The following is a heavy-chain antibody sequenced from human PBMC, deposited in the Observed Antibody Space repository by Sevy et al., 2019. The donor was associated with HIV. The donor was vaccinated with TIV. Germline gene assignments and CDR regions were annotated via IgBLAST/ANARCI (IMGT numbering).Heavy chain of an antibody. Sequence: SKTLSLTCTLSGGYISTYYWSWIRQAPGKGLEWIGYIYYNGNTNYNPSLKSRVTISIGTSKKEFSLRLTSVTPVDTGVYYCARKSSMVRDTRFDPWGQGTLVTVSS. CDR2: IYYNGNT. J-gene: IGHJ5*02. D-gene: IGHD3-10*01. V-gene: IGHV4-59*01. CDR3: ARKSSMVRDTRFDP. CDR1: GGYISTYY.